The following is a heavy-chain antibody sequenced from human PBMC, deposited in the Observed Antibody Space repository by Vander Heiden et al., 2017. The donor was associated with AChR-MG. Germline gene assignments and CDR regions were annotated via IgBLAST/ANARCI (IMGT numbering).Heavy chain of an antibody. CDR3: GGDECGGGLIYFDY. Sequence: QVQLVQSGAEVKKPGSSVKVCCKASGGTFSSNAISWGRQAPGQGLEWLGVPIPIFATATHALKFQVRVTITASESTTSVYLERRSMGSADTAVYYCGGDECGGGLIYFDYWGQGTLVTVSS. J-gene: IGHJ4*02. CDR2: PIPIFATA. D-gene: IGHD2-21*01. CDR1: GGTFSSNA. V-gene: IGHV1-69*01.